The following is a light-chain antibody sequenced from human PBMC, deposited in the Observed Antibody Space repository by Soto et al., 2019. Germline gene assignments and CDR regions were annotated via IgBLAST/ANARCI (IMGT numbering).Light chain of an antibody. Sequence: EIVLTQSPCTLSLSPGERATLSCRASHSVSSSYLAWYQQKPGQAPRLFIYGASTRATGIPDRFSGSGSGTDFTLTISRLEPEDFAVYYCQQYGSSWTFGQGTKVEIK. CDR3: QQYGSSWT. V-gene: IGKV3-20*01. CDR2: GAS. J-gene: IGKJ1*01. CDR1: HSVSSSY.